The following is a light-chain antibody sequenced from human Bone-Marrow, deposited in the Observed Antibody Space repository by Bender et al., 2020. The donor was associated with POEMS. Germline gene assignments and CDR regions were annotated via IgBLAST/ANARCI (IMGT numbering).Light chain of an antibody. CDR2: KDR. J-gene: IGLJ3*02. Sequence: SYELTQPPSVSVSPGQTARITCSADALSKQYVYWYQQKPGQAPVLMIYKDRERPSGIPERFSGSSSGTMATLTISGAQVDDEGDYYCYSTDSSGNQRVFGGGTKVTVL. CDR1: ALSKQY. V-gene: IGLV3-10*01. CDR3: YSTDSSGNQRV.